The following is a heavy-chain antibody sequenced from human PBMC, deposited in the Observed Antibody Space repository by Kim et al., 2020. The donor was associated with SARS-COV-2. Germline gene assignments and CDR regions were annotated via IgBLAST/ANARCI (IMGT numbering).Heavy chain of an antibody. CDR3: AKDLVPIWEQLVFGLTGSYYFDY. Sequence: GGSLRLSCAASGFTFSSYAMSWVRQAPGKGLEWVSAISGSGGSKYYADSVKGRFTISRDNSKNTLYLQMNSLRAEDTAVYYCAKDLVPIWEQLVFGLTGSYYFDYLGQRTLGTVS. D-gene: IGHD6-6*01. J-gene: IGHJ4*02. CDR1: GFTFSSYA. V-gene: IGHV3-23*01. CDR2: ISGSGGSK.